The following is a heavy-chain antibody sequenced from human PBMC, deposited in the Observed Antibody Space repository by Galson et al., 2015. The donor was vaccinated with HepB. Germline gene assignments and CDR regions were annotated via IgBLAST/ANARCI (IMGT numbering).Heavy chain of an antibody. V-gene: IGHV3-21*01. CDR1: GFTFSSYS. CDR3: ATEIWYSSGWWDGMDV. D-gene: IGHD6-19*01. Sequence: SLRLSCAASGFTFSSYSMNWVRQAPGKGLEWVSSISSSSSYIYYADSVKGRFTISRDNAKNSLYLQMNSLRAEDTAVYYCATEIWYSSGWWDGMDVWGQGTTVTVSS. J-gene: IGHJ6*02. CDR2: ISSSSSYI.